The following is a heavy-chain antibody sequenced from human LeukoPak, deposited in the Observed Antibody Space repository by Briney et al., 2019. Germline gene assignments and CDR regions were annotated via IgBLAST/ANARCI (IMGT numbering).Heavy chain of an antibody. CDR3: ARGPYYDFWSGYYGPFDY. CDR2: IYYSGST. D-gene: IGHD3-3*01. CDR1: GGSISSYY. V-gene: IGHV4-59*01. Sequence: MPSETLSLTCTVSGGSISSYYWSWIRQPPGKGLEWIGYIYYSGSTNYNPSLKSRVTISVDTSKNQSSLKQSSVTAADTAVYYCARGPYYDFWSGYYGPFDYWGQGTLVTVSS. J-gene: IGHJ4*02.